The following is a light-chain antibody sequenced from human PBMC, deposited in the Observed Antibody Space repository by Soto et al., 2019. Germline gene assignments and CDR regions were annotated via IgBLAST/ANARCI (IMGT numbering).Light chain of an antibody. CDR1: DSDIGNYNY. CDR3: SSYTSSTTLCV. CDR2: GFT. V-gene: IGLV2-14*01. J-gene: IGLJ3*02. Sequence: QSALTQPASVSGSPGQSITISCTGTDSDIGNYNYVSWYQQHPGKAPKLMIYGFTNRPSGVSDRFSGSKSGNAASLTISGLQAEDEADYYCSSYTSSTTLCVFGGGTTLTVL.